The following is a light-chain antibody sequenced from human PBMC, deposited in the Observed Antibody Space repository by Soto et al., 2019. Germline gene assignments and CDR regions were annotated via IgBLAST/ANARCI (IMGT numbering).Light chain of an antibody. Sequence: EIVMAQSPATLSVSPGERATLSCRASQSVSGNLAWYQQKPGQAPRLLIYGAYTRDTGIPARFSGSGSGTHFTLTISSLQSEDFAVYYCQQYNNWPPAFGQGPKVEIK. CDR3: QQYNNWPPA. CDR2: GAY. CDR1: QSVSGN. J-gene: IGKJ1*01. V-gene: IGKV3-15*01.